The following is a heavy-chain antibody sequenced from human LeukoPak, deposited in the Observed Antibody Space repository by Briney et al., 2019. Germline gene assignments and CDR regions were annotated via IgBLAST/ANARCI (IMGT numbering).Heavy chain of an antibody. V-gene: IGHV4-59*01. CDR2: VTYSGST. CDR3: VRHTTSGWYQVVY. CDR1: GGSISNYF. Sequence: SETLSLTCTVSGGSISNYFWSWIRQPPGKGLEWIGFVTYSGSTDHNPSLKSRVTISVDASKNQFSLKLTSVTAADTAVYYCVRHTTSGWYQVVYWGQGTLVTVSS. D-gene: IGHD6-19*01. J-gene: IGHJ4*02.